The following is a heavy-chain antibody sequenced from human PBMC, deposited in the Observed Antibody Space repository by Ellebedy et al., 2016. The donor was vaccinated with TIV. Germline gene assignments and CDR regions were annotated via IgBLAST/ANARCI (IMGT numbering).Heavy chain of an antibody. Sequence: MPSETLSLTCAVSGVSITYYSWSWIRQSPGTGLEWLGYLYYSGRTTFNPSLTRRATISSDTSKNEISLKLRSVSAADTAVYYCARRNLLGSSDFYGMDVWGQGTTVTVSS. J-gene: IGHJ6*02. V-gene: IGHV4-59*08. CDR1: GVSITYYS. CDR2: LYYSGRT. CDR3: ARRNLLGSSDFYGMDV. D-gene: IGHD6-6*01.